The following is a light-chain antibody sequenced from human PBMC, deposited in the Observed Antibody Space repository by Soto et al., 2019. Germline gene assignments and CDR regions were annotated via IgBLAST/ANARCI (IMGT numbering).Light chain of an antibody. Sequence: DIQMTQSPSTLSASVGDRVTITCRASQTVNSWLAWYQQKPGKAPKFLIYRASILESGVPSRFSGSGSGTEFTLTISSLQPDEFGTYYCHQYNDYPWTFGQGTKVEVK. V-gene: IGKV1-5*03. CDR3: HQYNDYPWT. CDR2: RAS. CDR1: QTVNSW. J-gene: IGKJ1*01.